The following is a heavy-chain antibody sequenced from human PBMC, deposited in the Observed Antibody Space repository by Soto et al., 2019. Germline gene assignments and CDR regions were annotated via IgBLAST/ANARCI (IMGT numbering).Heavy chain of an antibody. CDR3: ARSMETNYFYCMDV. Sequence: QVQLVQSGAEVREPGSSVKVSCEASGGTFRSYAINWVRQAPGQGLEWMGGIIPMFGKANYAEKFLGRVTITADEATRTAYMEVSSLKSEDTAVYYCARSMETNYFYCMDVWDLGTTVTVSS. J-gene: IGHJ6*02. V-gene: IGHV1-69*01. D-gene: IGHD2-8*01. CDR2: IIPMFGKA. CDR1: GGTFRSYA.